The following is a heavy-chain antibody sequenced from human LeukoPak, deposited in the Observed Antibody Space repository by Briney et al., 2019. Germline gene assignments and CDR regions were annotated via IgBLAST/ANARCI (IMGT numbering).Heavy chain of an antibody. CDR1: GGSISSYY. J-gene: IGHJ4*02. CDR3: ARYGSGYYPYYFDY. Sequence: PSETLSLTCTVSGGSISSYYWSWIRQPAGKGLEWSGRIYTSGSTNYNPSLKSRVTMSVDTSKNQFSLKLSSVTAADTAVYYCARYGSGYYPYYFDYWGQGTLVTVSS. CDR2: IYTSGST. V-gene: IGHV4-4*07. D-gene: IGHD3-22*01.